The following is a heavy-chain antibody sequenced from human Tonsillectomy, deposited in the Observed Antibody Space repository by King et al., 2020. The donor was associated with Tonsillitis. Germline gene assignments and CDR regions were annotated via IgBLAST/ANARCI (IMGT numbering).Heavy chain of an antibody. Sequence: DVQLVESGGGLVQPGRSLRLTCAASGFTFDDYAMHWVRQAPGKGLEWVSSISWNSGSIAYTDSVKGRLTISRDNTKNSLYMTMNSLRGEDTAFYYCAKERDGSSWGLDCWGPGSLVTVSS. J-gene: IGHJ4*02. D-gene: IGHD6-13*01. CDR2: ISWNSGSI. V-gene: IGHV3-9*01. CDR3: AKERDGSSWGLDC. CDR1: GFTFDDYA.